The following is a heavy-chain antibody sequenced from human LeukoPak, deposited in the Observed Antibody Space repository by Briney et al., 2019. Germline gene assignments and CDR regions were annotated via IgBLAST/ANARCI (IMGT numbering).Heavy chain of an antibody. CDR1: GGSFSGYY. V-gene: IGHV4-34*01. CDR3: ARGSSRFGY. D-gene: IGHD2-2*01. J-gene: IGHJ4*02. CDR2: INHSGST. Sequence: PSETLSLTCAVYGGSFSGYYWSWIRQPPGKGLEWIGEINHSGSTNHNPSLKSRVTISVDTSKNQFSLKLSSVTAADTAVYYCARGSSRFGYWGQGTLVTVSS.